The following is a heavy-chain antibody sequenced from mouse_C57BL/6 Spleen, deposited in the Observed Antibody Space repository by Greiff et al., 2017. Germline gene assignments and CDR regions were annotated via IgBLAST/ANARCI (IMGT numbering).Heavy chain of an antibody. CDR3: ARITSYAMDY. Sequence: VKLMESGAELVKPGASVKISCKASGYAFSSYWMNWVKQRPGKGLEWIGQIYPGDGDTNYNGKFKGKATLTADKSSSTAYMQLSSLTSEDSAVYFCARITSYAMDYWGQGTSVTVSS. CDR2: IYPGDGDT. CDR1: GYAFSSYW. D-gene: IGHD1-1*01. V-gene: IGHV1-80*01. J-gene: IGHJ4*01.